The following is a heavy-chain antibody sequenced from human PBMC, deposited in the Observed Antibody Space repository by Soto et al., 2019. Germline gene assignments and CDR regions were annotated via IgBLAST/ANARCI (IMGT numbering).Heavy chain of an antibody. CDR1: GFIFSNYA. J-gene: IGHJ4*02. D-gene: IGHD3-10*01. Sequence: QLGGPLRLSCAASGFIFSNYAMFWVRQAPGKGLDWVSTIYAGGGTTHYAESVKGRFTISRDNSNNRLYLQLNNLRAEDTAVYFCAKDLIRGDGYVDFDYWGQGTLVTVSS. V-gene: IGHV3-23*01. CDR3: AKDLIRGDGYVDFDY. CDR2: IYAGGGTT.